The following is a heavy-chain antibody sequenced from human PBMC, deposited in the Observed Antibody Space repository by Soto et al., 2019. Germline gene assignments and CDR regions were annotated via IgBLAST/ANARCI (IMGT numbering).Heavy chain of an antibody. D-gene: IGHD1-1*01. CDR3: ATDVPGENFPCGY. CDR2: IKSKADGEPT. Sequence: EVQLVESGGGLVKPGGSLRLSCTASGFPFAHAWMSWVRLPPGRGLEWFGLIKSKADGEPTDYAAPVKGRFPISRDDSIDMLYLPVNSLKTEDTAVYYGATDVPGENFPCGYWGQGTLVTVSS. CDR1: GFPFAHAW. V-gene: IGHV3-15*01. J-gene: IGHJ4*02.